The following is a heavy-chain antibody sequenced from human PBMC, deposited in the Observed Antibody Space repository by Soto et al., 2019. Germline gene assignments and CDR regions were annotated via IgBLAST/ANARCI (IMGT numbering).Heavy chain of an antibody. J-gene: IGHJ6*02. CDR2: MNPNSGNT. CDR3: ARATYYYDSSAYYYSYYYYGMDV. V-gene: IGHV1-8*01. Sequence: QVQLVQSGAEVKKPGASAKVSCKASGYTFTSYDINWVRQATGQGLEWMGWMNPNSGNTGYAQKFQGRVTMTRNTSISTAYMELSSLRSEDTAVYYRARATYYYDSSAYYYSYYYYGMDVWGQGTTVTVSS. CDR1: GYTFTSYD. D-gene: IGHD3-22*01.